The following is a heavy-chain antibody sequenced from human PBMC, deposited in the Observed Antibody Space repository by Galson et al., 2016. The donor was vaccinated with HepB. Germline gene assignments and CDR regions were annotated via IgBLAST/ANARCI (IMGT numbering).Heavy chain of an antibody. Sequence: SLRLSCAASGFTFNSSWLSWVRQAPGKGLEWVATMNQDGSSKSYVDSVKGRFTISRDNTKNSLYLQMNSLRAEDTAVYYCARYTRAFDIWGKGTMVTVSS. V-gene: IGHV3-7*03. J-gene: IGHJ3*02. CDR3: ARYTRAFDI. CDR1: GFTFNSSW. CDR2: MNQDGSSK. D-gene: IGHD1-1*01.